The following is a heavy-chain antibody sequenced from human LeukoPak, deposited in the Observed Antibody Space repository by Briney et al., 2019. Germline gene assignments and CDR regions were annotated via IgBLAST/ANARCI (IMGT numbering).Heavy chain of an antibody. CDR2: INGDGSST. Sequence: GGSLRLSCAASGFTFSSSWMQWVRQPPGKGLVCVSRINGDGSSTSYADSVKGRFTISRDNAWNTLYLQMNSLRPEDTAVYYCVRVGLVTGSFFDCWGQGTLVTVSS. CDR1: GFTFSSSW. D-gene: IGHD6-19*01. V-gene: IGHV3-74*01. J-gene: IGHJ4*02. CDR3: VRVGLVTGSFFDC.